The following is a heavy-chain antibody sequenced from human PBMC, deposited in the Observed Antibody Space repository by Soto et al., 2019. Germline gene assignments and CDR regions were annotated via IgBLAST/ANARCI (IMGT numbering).Heavy chain of an antibody. J-gene: IGHJ4*02. D-gene: IGHD3-3*01. CDR3: AKGLAGDFWSGYHYFDY. CDR2: ISYDGSNK. V-gene: IGHV3-30*18. Sequence: QVQLVESGGGVVQPGRSLRLSCAVSGLTFRSYGMHWVRQAPGKGLEWVAVISYDGSNKYYADSVKGRFTISRDNSKNTLYLQMNSLRAEDTAVYYCAKGLAGDFWSGYHYFDYWGQGTLVTVSS. CDR1: GLTFRSYG.